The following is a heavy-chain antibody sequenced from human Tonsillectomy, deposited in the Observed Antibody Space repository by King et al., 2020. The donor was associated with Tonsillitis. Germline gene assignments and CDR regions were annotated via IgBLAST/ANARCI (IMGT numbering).Heavy chain of an antibody. J-gene: IGHJ4*02. Sequence: QLQESGPGLVKPSETLSLTCTVSGGSISSYYWSWIRQPPGKGLEWIGCTYYSGSTNYNPSLKSRVTISEDASKNQFSLKLSSVTAADTAVYYCARPFTYSSLAYWGQGTLVTVSS. CDR1: GGSISSYY. CDR3: ARPFTYSSLAY. D-gene: IGHD6-19*01. V-gene: IGHV4-59*08. CDR2: TYYSGST.